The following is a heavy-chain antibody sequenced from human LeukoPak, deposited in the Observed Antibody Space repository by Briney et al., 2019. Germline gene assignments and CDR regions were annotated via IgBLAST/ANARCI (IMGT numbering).Heavy chain of an antibody. CDR1: GFTFSSYS. V-gene: IGHV3-21*01. CDR3: AREGITIFVDYYYMDV. Sequence: GGSLRLSCAASGFTFSSYSMNWVRQAPGKGLEWVSSITRSNYIYYADSVKGRFTISRDNAKNSLYLQMNSLRAEDTAVYYCAREGITIFVDYYYMDVWGKGTTVTVSS. D-gene: IGHD3-3*01. J-gene: IGHJ6*03. CDR2: ITRSNYI.